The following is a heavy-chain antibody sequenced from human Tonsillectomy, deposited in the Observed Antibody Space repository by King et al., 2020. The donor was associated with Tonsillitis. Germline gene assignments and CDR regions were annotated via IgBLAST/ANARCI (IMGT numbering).Heavy chain of an antibody. J-gene: IGHJ6*02. CDR3: ARERGVVVAATLPIREDYYYAVMDV. CDR2: IKQDGSEK. D-gene: IGHD2-15*01. V-gene: IGHV3-7*03. CDR1: RFTFSSYW. Sequence: VQLVESGGGLVQPGGSLRLSCAASRFTFSSYWMSWVRQAPGKGLEWVANIKQDGSEKYYVDSVKGRFTISRDNAKNSLSLQMNSLRAEDTAVYYCARERGVVVAATLPIREDYYYAVMDVWGQGTTVTVSS.